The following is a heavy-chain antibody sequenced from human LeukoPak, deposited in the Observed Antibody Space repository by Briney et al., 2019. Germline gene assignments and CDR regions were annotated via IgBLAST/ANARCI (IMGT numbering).Heavy chain of an antibody. J-gene: IGHJ4*02. CDR2: ISWNSGSI. D-gene: IGHD6-19*01. Sequence: PGGSLRLSCAASGFTFSSYGMHWVRQAPGKGLEWVSGISWNSGSIGYADSVKGRFTISRDNAKNSLYLQMNSLRAEDTALYYCAKGDTVAGSFDYWGQGTLVTVSS. V-gene: IGHV3-9*01. CDR1: GFTFSSYG. CDR3: AKGDTVAGSFDY.